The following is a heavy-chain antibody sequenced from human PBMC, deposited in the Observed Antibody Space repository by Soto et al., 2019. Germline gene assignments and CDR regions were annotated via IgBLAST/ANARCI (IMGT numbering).Heavy chain of an antibody. CDR3: SLVTAYGMDV. CDR1: GGTFSNYA. D-gene: IGHD2-15*01. CDR2: IIPVYGTP. V-gene: IGHV1-69*01. Sequence: QVQLEQSGAEVKKPGSSLKVSCKATGGTFSNYAISWVRQAPGQGLEWMAGIIPVYGTPNYAQRFQDRVTIIADEATTTAYMEVNSLRAEDTAIYYCSLVTAYGMDVWGPGTTAIVSS. J-gene: IGHJ6*02.